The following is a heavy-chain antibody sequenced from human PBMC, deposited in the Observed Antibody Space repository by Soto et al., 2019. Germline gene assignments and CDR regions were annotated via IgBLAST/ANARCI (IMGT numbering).Heavy chain of an antibody. CDR1: GGSISSSNW. V-gene: IGHV4-4*02. D-gene: IGHD5-18*01. CDR3: ARGDTAMALNWFDP. J-gene: IGHJ5*02. Sequence: SETLSLTCAVSGGSISSSNWWSWVRQPPGKGLEWIGEIYHSGSTNYNPSLKSRVTISVDKSKNQFSLKLSSVTAADTAVYYCARGDTAMALNWFDPWGQGTLVTVSS. CDR2: IYHSGST.